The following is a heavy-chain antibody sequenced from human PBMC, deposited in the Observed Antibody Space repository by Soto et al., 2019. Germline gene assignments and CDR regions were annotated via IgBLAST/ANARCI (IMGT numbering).Heavy chain of an antibody. CDR2: ITYDGANG. V-gene: IGHV3-30*09. Sequence: PGGSLRLSCLASGFIFRSYAMHWLRQAPGKWLEWVAVITYDGANGYYADSVRGRFAISRDNSKSTLFLQMNSLRPEDTAVYYCARAFSGSYPNFDYWGQGXLVTVYS. CDR1: GFIFRSYA. D-gene: IGHD1-26*01. J-gene: IGHJ4*02. CDR3: ARAFSGSYPNFDY.